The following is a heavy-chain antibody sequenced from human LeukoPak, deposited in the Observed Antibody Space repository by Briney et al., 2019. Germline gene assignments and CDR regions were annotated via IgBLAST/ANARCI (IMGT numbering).Heavy chain of an antibody. J-gene: IGHJ3*01. CDR1: GFTFSTYA. D-gene: IGHD3-3*01. CDR3: AKNVLQGFGVINPFM. CDR2: ITGSGDDA. Sequence: PGGSLRLSCAASGFTFSTYAMNWVRQAPGRGLEWVSGITGSGDDAYYADSVKGRFTISRDNSKNTLYLQMNSLTAEDTALYYCAKNVLQGFGVINPFMWAQGTTVTVSS. V-gene: IGHV3-23*01.